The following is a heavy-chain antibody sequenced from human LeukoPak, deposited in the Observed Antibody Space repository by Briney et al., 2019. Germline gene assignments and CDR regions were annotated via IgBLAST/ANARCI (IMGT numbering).Heavy chain of an antibody. J-gene: IGHJ6*02. CDR2: ISSSGSTI. D-gene: IGHD2-2*01. CDR3: ARAFSTYQLGEYSYYYGMDV. Sequence: GGSLRLSCAASGFTFSSYEMNWVRQAPGKGLEWVSYISSSGSTIYYADSVKGRFTISRDDAKNSLYLQMNSLRAEDTAVCYCARAFSTYQLGEYSYYYGMDVWGQGTTVTVSS. V-gene: IGHV3-48*03. CDR1: GFTFSSYE.